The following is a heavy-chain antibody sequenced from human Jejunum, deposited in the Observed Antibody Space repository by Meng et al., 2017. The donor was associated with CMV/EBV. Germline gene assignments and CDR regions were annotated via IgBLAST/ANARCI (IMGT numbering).Heavy chain of an antibody. CDR2: IWYDGSNK. V-gene: IGHV3-33*01. CDR1: GVTFWNYG. CDR3: ARSSYYYSKTYFVDR. D-gene: IGHD3-16*01. J-gene: IGHJ5*02. Sequence: GVTFWNYGMHWVRQSPGKGLDLLAIIWYDGSNKYYADSVKGRFTISRDNSKNTVYLQMDSLTAEDTAVYYCARSSYYYSKTYFVDRWGQGTLVTVSS.